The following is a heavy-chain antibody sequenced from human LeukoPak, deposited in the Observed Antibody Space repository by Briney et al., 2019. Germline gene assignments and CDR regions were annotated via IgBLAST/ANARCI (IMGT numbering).Heavy chain of an antibody. CDR1: GFTFVSYD. CDR2: IRYDGSNK. V-gene: IGHV3-30*02. D-gene: IGHD3-3*01. CDR3: AKKQQIGITIFGVVMNDFDY. Sequence: PGGSLRLSCVTSGFTFVSYDMHWVRQAPGKGLEWVAFIRYDGSNKYYADSVKGRFTISKDNSKNTLYLEMSSLRAEDTAVYYCAKKQQIGITIFGVVMNDFDYWGQGTLVTVSS. J-gene: IGHJ4*02.